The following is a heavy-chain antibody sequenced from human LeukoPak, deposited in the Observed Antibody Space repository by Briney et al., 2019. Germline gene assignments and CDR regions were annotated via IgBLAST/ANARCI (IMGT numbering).Heavy chain of an antibody. CDR3: TRESESYHGNDY. V-gene: IGHV1-2*06. CDR1: GYTFTGYY. CDR2: INPNNGGT. Sequence: GASVKVSCKASGYTFTGYYMHWVRQAPGQGLEWMGRINPNNGGTNYAQKFQGRVTMTGDTSISTAYMELSSLRSDDTAVYYCTRESESYHGNDYWGQGTLVTVSS. D-gene: IGHD1-26*01. J-gene: IGHJ4*02.